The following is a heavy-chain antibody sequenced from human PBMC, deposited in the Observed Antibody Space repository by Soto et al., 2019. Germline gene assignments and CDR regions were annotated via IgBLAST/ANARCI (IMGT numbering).Heavy chain of an antibody. CDR2: ISYDGSNK. V-gene: IGHV3-30-3*01. J-gene: IGHJ6*02. CDR1: GFTFSSYA. CDR3: ARVVGGFGVVTAYGMDV. Sequence: PGGSLRLSCAASGFTFSSYAMHWVRQAPGKGLVWVAGISYDGSNKYYADSVKGRFTISRDNSKNTLYLQMNSLRAEDTAVYYCARVVGGFGVVTAYGMDVWGQGTTVTVSS. D-gene: IGHD3-3*01.